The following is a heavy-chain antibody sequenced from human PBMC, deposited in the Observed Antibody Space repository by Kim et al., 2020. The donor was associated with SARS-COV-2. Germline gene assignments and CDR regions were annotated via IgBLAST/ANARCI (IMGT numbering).Heavy chain of an antibody. J-gene: IGHJ4*02. CDR3: ARHPGGSKFGSFDN. D-gene: IGHD3-10*01. CDR1: GYSFTNYW. V-gene: IGHV5-51*01. Sequence: GESLKISCKGSGYSFTNYWIGWVRQMPGKGLEWMGIIYPGDSDIRYSPSLQGQVTISADKSISTAYLQWSSLKASDSAMYYCARHPGGSKFGSFDNWGQGTLLPVSS. CDR2: IYPGDSDI.